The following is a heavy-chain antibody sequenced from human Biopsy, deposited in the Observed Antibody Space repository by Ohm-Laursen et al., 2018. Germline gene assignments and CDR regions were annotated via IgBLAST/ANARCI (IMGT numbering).Heavy chain of an antibody. J-gene: IGHJ4*02. D-gene: IGHD2-15*01. Sequence: GSLRLSCTASGFPVSDYYMSWIRQAPGRGLEWVSDINSSGSTKYHVESVKGRFTISRDNAMNSVYLQMNSLRGEDTAVYYCARAVGIAAAPIDYWGQGTLVTVSS. CDR1: GFPVSDYY. V-gene: IGHV3-11*01. CDR3: ARAVGIAAAPIDY. CDR2: INSSGSTK.